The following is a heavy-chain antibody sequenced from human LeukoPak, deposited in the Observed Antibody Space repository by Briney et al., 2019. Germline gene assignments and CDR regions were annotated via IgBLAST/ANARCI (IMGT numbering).Heavy chain of an antibody. Sequence: PSETLSLTCAVYGGSFSGYYWSWIRQPPGKGLEWIGEINHSGSTNYNPSLKSRVTISVDTSKNQFSLKLSSVTAADTAVYYCARGGGGYYGGNHFDYWGQGTLVTVSS. J-gene: IGHJ4*02. V-gene: IGHV4-34*01. CDR3: ARGGGGYYGGNHFDY. D-gene: IGHD4-23*01. CDR1: GGSFSGYY. CDR2: INHSGST.